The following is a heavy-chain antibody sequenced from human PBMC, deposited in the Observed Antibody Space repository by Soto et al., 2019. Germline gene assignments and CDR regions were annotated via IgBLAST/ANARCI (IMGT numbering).Heavy chain of an antibody. CDR2: IWYDGSNK. J-gene: IGHJ4*02. V-gene: IGHV3-33*01. CDR3: AREEYSSWTQDGHFDY. CDR1: GFTFSSYG. D-gene: IGHD6-6*01. Sequence: QVQLVESGGGVVQPGRSLRLSCAASGFTFSSYGMHWVRQAPGKGLEWVAVIWYDGSNKYYADSVKGRFTISRDNSKNTLNLQMTSQRDEDTAVYDCAREEYSSWTQDGHFDYWGQGTLVTVSS.